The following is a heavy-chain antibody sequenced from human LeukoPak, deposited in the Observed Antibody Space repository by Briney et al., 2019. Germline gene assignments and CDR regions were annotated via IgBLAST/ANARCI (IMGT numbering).Heavy chain of an antibody. CDR2: IYYSGTT. CDR1: GGSISSYY. J-gene: IGHJ4*02. Sequence: SETLSLTCTVSGGSISSYYWSWIRQPPGKGLEWIGYIYYSGTTNYNPSLKSRATISVDTSKNQFSLKLSSVTAADTAVYYCARGPTRNYFDYWGQGTLVTVSS. CDR3: ARGPTRNYFDY. V-gene: IGHV4-59*01.